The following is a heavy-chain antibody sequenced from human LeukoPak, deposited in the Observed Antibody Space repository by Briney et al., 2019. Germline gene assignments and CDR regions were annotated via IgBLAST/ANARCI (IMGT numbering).Heavy chain of an antibody. Sequence: GGSLRLSCAASGFTFSNAWMSWVRQAPGKGLEWVGRIKSKTDGGTTDYAAPVKGRFTISRDDSKNTLYLQMNSLKTEDTAVYYCTTGLRYYGSGSYSSERDWFDPWAREPWSPSPQ. CDR2: IKSKTDGGTT. CDR1: GFTFSNAW. D-gene: IGHD3-10*01. J-gene: IGHJ5*02. CDR3: TTGLRYYGSGSYSSERDWFDP. V-gene: IGHV3-15*01.